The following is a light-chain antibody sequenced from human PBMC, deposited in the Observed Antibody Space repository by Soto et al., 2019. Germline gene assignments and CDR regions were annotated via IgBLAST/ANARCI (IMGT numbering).Light chain of an antibody. V-gene: IGKV1-27*01. Sequence: IKLTQPQSSRSPLVEERLTITGRVGRAITSYLNWYRQKPGKVPKLLIYSASNLQSGVPSRFSGSGSGTDFTLTISSLQPEDVATYYGQRTYNAPRTFGQGTRLEIK. CDR2: SAS. J-gene: IGKJ5*01. CDR1: RAITSY. CDR3: QRTYNAPRT.